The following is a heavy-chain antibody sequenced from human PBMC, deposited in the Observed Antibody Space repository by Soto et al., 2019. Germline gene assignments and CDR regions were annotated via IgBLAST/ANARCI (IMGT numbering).Heavy chain of an antibody. CDR2: ISGNGGST. CDR3: ARKGGSLGASWFDP. V-gene: IGHV3-23*01. J-gene: IGHJ5*02. Sequence: PGGSLRLSCAASGFTFSSYAMSWVRQAPGKGLEWVWAISGNGGSTYYSDSVKGRFTISRDNSKNTLYLQMNSLRAEDTAVYYCARKGGSLGASWFDPWGQGTLVTVSS. D-gene: IGHD1-26*01. CDR1: GFTFSSYA.